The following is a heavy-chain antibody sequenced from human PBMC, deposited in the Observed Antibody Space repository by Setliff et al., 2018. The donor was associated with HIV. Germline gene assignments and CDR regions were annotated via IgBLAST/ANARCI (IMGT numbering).Heavy chain of an antibody. D-gene: IGHD3-10*01. CDR2: SYHTGIK. V-gene: IGHV4-38-2*01. J-gene: IGHJ5*02. Sequence: PSETLSLTCSVYGYPIDSCFYWGWIRHTPGKWLEWIASSYHTGIKYYNPSLKRRVTISVDTSKHQFSLTLTSVTAAATAVYYCARKQYYGSEKNRWFDPWGQGMLVTVSS. CDR1: GYPIDSCFY. CDR3: ARKQYYGSEKNRWFDP.